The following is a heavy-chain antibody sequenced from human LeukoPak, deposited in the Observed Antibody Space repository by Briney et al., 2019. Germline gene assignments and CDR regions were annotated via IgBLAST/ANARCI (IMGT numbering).Heavy chain of an antibody. CDR3: TVGYCSGTSCFPRFDP. J-gene: IGHJ5*02. CDR2: FTSKGNNYAT. CDR1: GFTFSGSA. V-gene: IGHV3-73*01. D-gene: IGHD2-2*01. Sequence: PGGSLRLSCVASGFTFSGSAMHWVRQASGKGLGWVGRFTSKGNNYATAYAASVKGRFTISRDESKNTAYLQMNSLKTEDTAVYYCTVGYCSGTSCFPRFDPWGQGTLVTVSS.